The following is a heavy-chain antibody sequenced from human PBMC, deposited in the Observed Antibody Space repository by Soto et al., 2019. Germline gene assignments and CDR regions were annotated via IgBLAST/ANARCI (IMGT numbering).Heavy chain of an antibody. CDR1: GGSFSGYY. V-gene: IGHV4-34*01. J-gene: IGHJ6*03. D-gene: IGHD2-2*01. CDR3: ARGGRVCSTSCYYYYYYMDV. CDR2: INHSGST. Sequence: SKTLSLTCAVYGGSFSGYYWSWIRQPPGKGLEWIGEINHSGSTNYNPSLKSRVTISVDTSKNQFSLKLSSVTAADTAVYYCARGGRVCSTSCYYYYYYMDVWGNRTTVTVSS.